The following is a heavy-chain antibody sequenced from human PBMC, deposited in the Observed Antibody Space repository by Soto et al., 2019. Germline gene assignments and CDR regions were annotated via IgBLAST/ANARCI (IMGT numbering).Heavy chain of an antibody. CDR2: INPSGEST. CDR1: GYTFTSNS. V-gene: IGHV1-46*01. Sequence: QVQLVQSGAEVTKPGASVKISCTASGYTFTSNSMHWVRQAPGQGLELMGIINPSGESTHYAQKLLVRGAMTRDTPTGTVDTDLNSLRSEDTAVYCLGIPPYPGGINAVGDPLDYWGQGNRVSFSS. J-gene: IGHJ4*02. CDR3: GIPPYPGGINAVGDPLDY. D-gene: IGHD2-8*01.